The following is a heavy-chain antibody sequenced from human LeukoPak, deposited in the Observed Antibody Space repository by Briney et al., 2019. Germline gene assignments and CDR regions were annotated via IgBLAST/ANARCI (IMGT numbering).Heavy chain of an antibody. CDR1: GGSISSYY. D-gene: IGHD6-13*01. CDR3: ARHPKYSSSWYSFDY. CDR2: IYYSGST. J-gene: IGHJ4*02. Sequence: SETLSLTCTVSGGSISSYYWSWIRQPPGKGLERIGYIYYSGSTNYNPSLKSRVTISVDTSKNQFSLKLSSVTAADTAVYYCARHPKYSSSWYSFDYWGQGTLVTVSS. V-gene: IGHV4-59*08.